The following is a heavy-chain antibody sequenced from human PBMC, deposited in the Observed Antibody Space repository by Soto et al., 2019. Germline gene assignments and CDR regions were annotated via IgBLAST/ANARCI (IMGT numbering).Heavy chain of an antibody. J-gene: IGHJ5*02. V-gene: IGHV3-23*01. CDR2: INSSGGST. CDR1: GFTFSNYA. Sequence: EVQLLESGGGLVQPGGSLRLSCAASGFTFSNYAMNWVRQAPGKGLEWVSTINSSGGSTNYADSVKGRFTISRDNSKNTLFLQMNSLRDEDTAVYYCAKFYGGNSAHTYTIDPWGQGTLVTVSS. CDR3: AKFYGGNSAHTYTIDP. D-gene: IGHD2-21*02.